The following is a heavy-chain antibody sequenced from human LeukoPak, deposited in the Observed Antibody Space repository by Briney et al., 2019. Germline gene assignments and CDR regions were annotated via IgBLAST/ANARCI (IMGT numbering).Heavy chain of an antibody. CDR2: INHSGSA. Sequence: GSLRLSCVAYNFTFTAYNMNWVRQAAGKGLEWIGEINHSGSANYNPSLKSRVTISLDTSKNQFSLKLSSVTAADTAVYYCARGQGTVTTHWGQGTLVTVSS. CDR3: ARGQGTVTTH. V-gene: IGHV4-34*01. J-gene: IGHJ4*02. CDR1: NFTFTAYN. D-gene: IGHD4-17*01.